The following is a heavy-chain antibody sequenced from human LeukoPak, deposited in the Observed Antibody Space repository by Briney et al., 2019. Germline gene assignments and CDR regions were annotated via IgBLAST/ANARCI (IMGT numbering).Heavy chain of an antibody. D-gene: IGHD4-11*01. CDR3: ARVRELGYSNPTNWFDP. V-gene: IGHV4-4*07. J-gene: IGHJ5*02. CDR2: LYTSGST. CDR1: GGSISSYY. Sequence: SETLSLTCTVSGGSISSYYWSWIRQPAGKGLEWIGRLYTSGSTNYNPSLKGRVTMSVDTSKNQFSLQLSSVTAADTAVYYCARVRELGYSNPTNWFDPWGQGTLVTVSS.